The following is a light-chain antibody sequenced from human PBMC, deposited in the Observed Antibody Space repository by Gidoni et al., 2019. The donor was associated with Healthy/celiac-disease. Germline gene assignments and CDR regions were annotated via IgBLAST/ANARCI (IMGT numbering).Light chain of an antibody. CDR1: QSVSSSY. J-gene: IGKJ5*01. V-gene: IGKV3-20*01. Sequence: EIVLTQSPGTLSLSPGERATLSCRASQSVSSSYLAWYQQKPGQAPRLLIYGASSSATGIPDRFSGSGSGTDVTLTISRLEPEDFAVYYCQQYGSSPLTFXQXTRLXIK. CDR2: GAS. CDR3: QQYGSSPLT.